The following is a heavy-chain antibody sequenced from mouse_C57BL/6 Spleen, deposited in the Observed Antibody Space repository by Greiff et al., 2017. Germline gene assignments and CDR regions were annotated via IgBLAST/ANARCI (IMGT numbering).Heavy chain of an antibody. CDR3: AATAQATFAY. CDR2: IHPSDSDT. V-gene: IGHV1-74*01. Sequence: QVQLQQPGAELVKPGASVKVSCKASGYTFTSYWMHWVKQRPGQGLEWIGRIHPSDSDTNYNQKFKGKATLTVDKSSSTAYMPLSSLTSEDAAVYYCAATAQATFAYWGQGTLVTVSA. J-gene: IGHJ3*01. D-gene: IGHD3-2*02. CDR1: GYTFTSYW.